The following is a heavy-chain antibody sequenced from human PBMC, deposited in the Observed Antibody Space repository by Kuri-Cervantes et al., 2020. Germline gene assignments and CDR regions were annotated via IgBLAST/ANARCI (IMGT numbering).Heavy chain of an antibody. CDR3: AREGVVVAATNAFDI. CDR1: GFTFSSYW. CDR2: IWYDGSNK. J-gene: IGHJ3*02. D-gene: IGHD2-15*01. V-gene: IGHV3-33*08. Sequence: GGSLRLSCAASGFTFSSYWMSWVRQAPGKGLEWVALIWYDGSNKYYADSVKGRFTISRDNSKNTLYLQMNSLRAEDTAVYYCAREGVVVAATNAFDIWGQGTMVTVSS.